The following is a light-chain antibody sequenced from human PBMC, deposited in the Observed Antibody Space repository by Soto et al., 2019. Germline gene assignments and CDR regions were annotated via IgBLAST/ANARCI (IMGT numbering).Light chain of an antibody. Sequence: EIVLTQSPGTLSSSPGERATLSCRASQSISSSYLAWYQQKPGQAPRLLIYGASSRATVIPARFSGSGSGTDFTLTISRLEPEDFAVYYCQQYGSSPGFTFGPGTKVDIK. J-gene: IGKJ3*01. CDR3: QQYGSSPGFT. CDR1: QSISSSY. CDR2: GAS. V-gene: IGKV3-20*01.